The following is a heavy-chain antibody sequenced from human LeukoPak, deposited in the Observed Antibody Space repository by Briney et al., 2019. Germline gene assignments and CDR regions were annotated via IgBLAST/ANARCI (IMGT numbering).Heavy chain of an antibody. CDR3: ARRDWGYFDY. J-gene: IGHJ4*02. Sequence: GGSLRLSCAASGFTFSSYGMSWVRQAPGKGLEWVSSISSSSSYIYYADSVKGRFTISRDNAKNSLYLQMNSLRAEDTAVYYCARRDWGYFDYWGQGTLVTVSS. D-gene: IGHD2-21*02. V-gene: IGHV3-21*01. CDR2: ISSSSSYI. CDR1: GFTFSSYG.